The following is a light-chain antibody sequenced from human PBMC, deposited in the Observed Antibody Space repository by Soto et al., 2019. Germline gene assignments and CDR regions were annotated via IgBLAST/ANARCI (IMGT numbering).Light chain of an antibody. J-gene: IGLJ3*02. V-gene: IGLV1-47*01. CDR1: TSNIGSNY. Sequence: QSVLTQPPSASGTPGQGVTISCSGSTSNIGSNYVYWYQQLPGTAPKLLIYRSDQRSSGVPDRFSGSKSGTSASLAISGLRSDDEADYYCATWDDNLVAWLFGGGTQLTVL. CDR2: RSD. CDR3: ATWDDNLVAWL.